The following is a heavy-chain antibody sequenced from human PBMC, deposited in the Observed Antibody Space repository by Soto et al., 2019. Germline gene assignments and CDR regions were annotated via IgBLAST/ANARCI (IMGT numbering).Heavy chain of an antibody. D-gene: IGHD1-26*01. J-gene: IGHJ4*02. Sequence: QVQLVESGGGVLQPGRSLRLSCAASGFTFSSFAMHWVRQAPGKGLEWVAFISYDGSNTYYADSVKGRVTISRDNSKKTVYLEINSLRAEDTAVYLCAKDLTLGIVGAWGHYFEYWGQGTLVTVSS. CDR1: GFTFSSFA. V-gene: IGHV3-30-3*01. CDR3: AKDLTLGIVGAWGHYFEY. CDR2: ISYDGSNT.